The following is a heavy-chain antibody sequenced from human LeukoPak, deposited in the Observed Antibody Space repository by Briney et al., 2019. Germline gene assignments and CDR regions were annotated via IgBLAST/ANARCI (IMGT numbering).Heavy chain of an antibody. Sequence: PGGSLRLSCAASGLTFSSYWMSWVRQAPGKGLEWVANIKQDGSEKYYVDSVKGRFTISRDNAKNSLYLQMNSLRAEDTAVYYCARVEMATIGFDYWGQGTLVTVSS. J-gene: IGHJ4*02. CDR2: IKQDGSEK. CDR3: ARVEMATIGFDY. V-gene: IGHV3-7*01. CDR1: GLTFSSYW. D-gene: IGHD5-24*01.